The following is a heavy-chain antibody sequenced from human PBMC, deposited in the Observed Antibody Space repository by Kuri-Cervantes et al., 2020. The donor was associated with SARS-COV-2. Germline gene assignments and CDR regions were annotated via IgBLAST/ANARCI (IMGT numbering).Heavy chain of an antibody. CDR3: AKHPQGGRLVVILSWFDS. Sequence: GESLKISCAASRFTFYDRFTFDDYTMHWVRQAPGKGLEWVSAISGSGGSTYYADSVKGRFTISRDNSKNTLYLQMNSLRAEDTAVYYCAKHPQGGRLVVILSWFDSWGQGSLVTVSS. V-gene: IGHV3-23*01. CDR1: RFTFYDRFTFDDYT. J-gene: IGHJ5*01. D-gene: IGHD3-22*01. CDR2: ISGSGGST.